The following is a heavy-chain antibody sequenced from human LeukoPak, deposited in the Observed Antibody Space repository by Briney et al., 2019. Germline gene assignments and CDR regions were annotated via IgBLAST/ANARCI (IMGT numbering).Heavy chain of an antibody. D-gene: IGHD6-19*01. V-gene: IGHV3-21*01. CDR2: ISSSSSSYI. Sequence: GGSLRLSCAASGFTFSSYSMNWVHQAPGKGLEWVSSISSSSSSYIYYADSVKGRFTISRDNAKNSLYLQMNSLRAEDTAVYYCASTPGIAVAVDYWGQGTLVTVSS. J-gene: IGHJ4*02. CDR1: GFTFSSYS. CDR3: ASTPGIAVAVDY.